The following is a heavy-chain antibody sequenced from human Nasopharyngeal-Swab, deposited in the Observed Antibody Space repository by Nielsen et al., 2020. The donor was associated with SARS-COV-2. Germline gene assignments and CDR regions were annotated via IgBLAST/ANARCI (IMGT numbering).Heavy chain of an antibody. Sequence: VRQAPGKGLDWVSSISGSGVTYHADSVKGRFNISRDISKNTLYLQMNSLRADDTAVYYCAKDFGYGDYWSVYYYYGMDVWGQGTTVTVSS. CDR3: AKDFGYGDYWSVYYYYGMDV. CDR2: ISGSGVT. V-gene: IGHV3-23*01. D-gene: IGHD4-17*01. J-gene: IGHJ6*02.